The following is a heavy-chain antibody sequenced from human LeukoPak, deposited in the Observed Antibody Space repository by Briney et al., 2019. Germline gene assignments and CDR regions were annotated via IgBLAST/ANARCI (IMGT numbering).Heavy chain of an antibody. CDR2: IYYSGST. V-gene: IGHV4-30-4*03. CDR1: GGSISSGDYY. CDR3: QVSVFGVVITDY. J-gene: IGHJ4*02. D-gene: IGHD3-3*01. Sequence: SETLSLTCTVSGGSISSGDYYWSWIRQPPGKGLEWIGYIYYSGSTYYNPSLKSRVTISVDTSKNQFSLKLSSVTAADTAVYYCQVSVFGVVITDYWGQGTLVTVSS.